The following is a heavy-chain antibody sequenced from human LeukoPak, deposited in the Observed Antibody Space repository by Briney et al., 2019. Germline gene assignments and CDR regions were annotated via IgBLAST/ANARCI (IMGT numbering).Heavy chain of an antibody. D-gene: IGHD5-18*01. V-gene: IGHV4-34*01. Sequence: PSETLSLTCAVYGGSFSGYYWSWIRQPPGKGLEWIGEVNHSGSTNYNPSLKSRVTISVDTSKNQFSLKLSSVTAADTAVYYCAGSAADAQVDIAMFHKQNNWFDPWGQGTLVTVSS. CDR3: AGSAADAQVDIAMFHKQNNWFDP. CDR2: VNHSGST. CDR1: GGSFSGYY. J-gene: IGHJ5*02.